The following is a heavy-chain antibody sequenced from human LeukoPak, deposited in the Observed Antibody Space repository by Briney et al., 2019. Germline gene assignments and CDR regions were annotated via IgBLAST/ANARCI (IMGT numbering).Heavy chain of an antibody. J-gene: IGHJ4*02. V-gene: IGHV3-23*01. CDR1: GFTFSNAW. Sequence: PGGSLRLSCAASGFTFSNAWMSWVRQAPGKGLEWVSAISGSGGSTYYADSVKGRFTISRDNSKNTLYLQMNSLRAEDTAVYYCAKESIAAAGTSLNYFDYWGQGTLVTVSS. CDR3: AKESIAAAGTSLNYFDY. CDR2: ISGSGGST. D-gene: IGHD6-13*01.